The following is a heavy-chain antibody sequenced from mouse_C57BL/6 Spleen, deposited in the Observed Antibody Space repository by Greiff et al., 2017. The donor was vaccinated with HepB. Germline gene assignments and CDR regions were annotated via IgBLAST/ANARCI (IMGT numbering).Heavy chain of an antibody. CDR3: TRGGYWYFYV. V-gene: IGHV5-9-1*02. CDR2: LSSGGDYI. D-gene: IGHD1-1*02. J-gene: IGHJ1*03. Sequence: EVQLVESGEGLVKPGGSLKLSCAASGFTFSSYAMSWVRQTPEKRLEWVAYLSSGGDYIYYADTVKGRFTISRDNARNTLYLQLSSLKSEDTAMYYCTRGGYWYFYVWGTGTTVTVSS. CDR1: GFTFSSYA.